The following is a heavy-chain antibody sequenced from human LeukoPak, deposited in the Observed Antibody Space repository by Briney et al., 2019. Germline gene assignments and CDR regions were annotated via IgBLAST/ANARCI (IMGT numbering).Heavy chain of an antibody. CDR3: ARDRSTLIVLLITTPLDY. Sequence: GASVKVSCKASGYSFSSYGISWLRQAPGQGLEWMGWISAYNGNTRYAQKVQGRVTMTTDTSTSTAYMELRSLRSDDTAVYYCARDRSTLIVLLITTPLDYWGQGTLVTVSS. J-gene: IGHJ4*02. D-gene: IGHD3-22*01. V-gene: IGHV1-18*01. CDR1: GYSFSSYG. CDR2: ISAYNGNT.